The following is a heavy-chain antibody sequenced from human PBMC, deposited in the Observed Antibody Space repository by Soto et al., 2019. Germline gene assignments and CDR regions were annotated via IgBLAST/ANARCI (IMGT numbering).Heavy chain of an antibody. D-gene: IGHD3-10*01. CDR2: IKEDGSEK. CDR1: GFTFSSYW. CDR3: ARADYYGSGGDY. Sequence: EVQLVESGGGLVQPGGSLRLSCAASGFTFSSYWMSWVRQAPGKGLEWVANIKEDGSEKYYVDSVKGRFTISRDHAENPLYLQMNSLRAEDTAVYYCARADYYGSGGDYWGQGALVTVSS. J-gene: IGHJ4*02. V-gene: IGHV3-7*01.